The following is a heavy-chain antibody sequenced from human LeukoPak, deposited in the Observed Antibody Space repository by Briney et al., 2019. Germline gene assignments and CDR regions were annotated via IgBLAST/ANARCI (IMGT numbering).Heavy chain of an antibody. CDR2: FYSSEST. CDR3: ARQYSSNFDY. J-gene: IGHJ4*02. CDR1: VDSISSYF. D-gene: IGHD6-13*01. Sequence: SETLSLTCTFSVDSISSYFWSWIRQPAGKGLEWIGRFYSSESTNYNPSLKSRVTMSVDTSKNQFSLKLSSVTAADTAVYYCARQYSSNFDYWGQGIMVTVSS. V-gene: IGHV4-4*07.